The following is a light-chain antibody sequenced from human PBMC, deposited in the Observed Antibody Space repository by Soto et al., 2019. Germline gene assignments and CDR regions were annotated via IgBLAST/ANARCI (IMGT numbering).Light chain of an antibody. CDR2: DVS. Sequence: QSALTQPASVSGSPGQSITISCTRTSSDVGGYNYVSWYQQHPGKAPKLMIYDVSNRPSGVSNRFSGSKSGNTASLTISGLQAEDEADYYCSSYTSSSTLGVFGGGTKLTV. CDR3: SSYTSSSTLGV. CDR1: SSDVGGYNY. J-gene: IGLJ2*01. V-gene: IGLV2-14*01.